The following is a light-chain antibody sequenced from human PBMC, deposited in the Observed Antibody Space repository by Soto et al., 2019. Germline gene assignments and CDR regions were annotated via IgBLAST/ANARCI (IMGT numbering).Light chain of an antibody. CDR3: QQYSTSLT. V-gene: IGKV3D-20*01. CDR1: QSVSSTY. Sequence: EIVLKQSPATLSLSPGERATLSCGASQSVSSTYLAWYQQKPGLAPMLLIDDVSSRFAGTPDRFSGSGSGTDFTLIISRLEPEDCEVYYCQQYSTSLTVGGGTKVEIK. CDR2: DVS. J-gene: IGKJ4*01.